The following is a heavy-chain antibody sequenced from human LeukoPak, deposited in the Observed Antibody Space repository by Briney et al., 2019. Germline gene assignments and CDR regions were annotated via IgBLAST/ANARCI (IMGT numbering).Heavy chain of an antibody. J-gene: IGHJ3*02. Sequence: GGSLRLSCAASGFTFSTYNMNWVRQAPGRGLEWLSYITSGSRTIYDADSVKGRFTISRDNSKNTLYLQMNSLRAEDTAVYYCARTYDFGIGPPGDAFDNWGQGTLVTVSS. CDR2: ITSGSRTI. CDR1: GFTFSTYN. D-gene: IGHD3-3*01. V-gene: IGHV3-48*01. CDR3: ARTYDFGIGPPGDAFDN.